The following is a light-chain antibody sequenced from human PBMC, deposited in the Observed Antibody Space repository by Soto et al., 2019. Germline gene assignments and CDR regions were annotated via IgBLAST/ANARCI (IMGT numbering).Light chain of an antibody. CDR2: AAS. CDR3: QKSYSIPIN. Sequence: IGISQSPSSRSASVGDRVSITCRSSQSISFYLNWYQQKPGKAHKVLIYAASNLQSGVPSRFSGSGSGTDFTLTISSLQPEDFATYFCQKSYSIPINFGQGTRRAIK. CDR1: QSISFY. V-gene: IGKV1-39*01. J-gene: IGKJ5*01.